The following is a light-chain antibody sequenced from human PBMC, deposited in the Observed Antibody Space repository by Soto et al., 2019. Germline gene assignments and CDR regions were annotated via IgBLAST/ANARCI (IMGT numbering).Light chain of an antibody. Sequence: QSVLTQPPSVSAAPGQTVTLSCSGSISNIGNNYVSWFQQFPGTGPKLLIYGNNNRPSGVPDRFSGSKSGTSASLAITGLQSWDEADYYCQSYDTSLGAHVVFGGGTKLTVL. CDR2: GNN. CDR3: QSYDTSLGAHVV. J-gene: IGLJ2*01. V-gene: IGLV1-40*01. CDR1: ISNIGNNY.